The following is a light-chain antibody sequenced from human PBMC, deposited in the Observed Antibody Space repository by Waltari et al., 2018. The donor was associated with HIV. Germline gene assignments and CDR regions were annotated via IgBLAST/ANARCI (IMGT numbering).Light chain of an antibody. V-gene: IGKV1-NL1*01. J-gene: IGKJ4*01. CDR2: NTF. CDR3: QQYFNDPHT. CDR1: QDILNS. Sequence: DIQMTQSPSSLSASVGDRVTITCRASQDILNSLAWYQQTSGKVPKLLVYNTFTLQTWVPSRFSGSGSGTDYTLTISALQPEDFATYYCQQYFNDPHTFGGGTKVEIK.